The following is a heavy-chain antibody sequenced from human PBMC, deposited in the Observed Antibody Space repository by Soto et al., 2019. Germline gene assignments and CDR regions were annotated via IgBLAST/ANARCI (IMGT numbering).Heavy chain of an antibody. CDR2: INHSGST. Sequence: SETLSLTCAVYGGSFSGYYWSWIRQPPGKGLEWIGEINHSGSTNYNPSLKSRVTISVDTSKNQFSLKLSSVTAADTAVYYCARVGYGYSSSRYYYYYGMDVWGQGTTVTVSS. J-gene: IGHJ6*02. V-gene: IGHV4-34*01. CDR1: GGSFSGYY. D-gene: IGHD6-13*01. CDR3: ARVGYGYSSSRYYYYYGMDV.